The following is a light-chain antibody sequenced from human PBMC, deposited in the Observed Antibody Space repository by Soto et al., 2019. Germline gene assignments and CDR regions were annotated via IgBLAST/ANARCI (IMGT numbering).Light chain of an antibody. CDR3: SSYTSNSAVV. Sequence: QSVLTQPASVSGSPGQSITISCTGTSSDIGAYIYVSWYQQHPGKAPKLMIYEVNNRPSGVSNRFSGSQPGNTASLTISGLQAEDEADYYCSSYTSNSAVVFGGGTKVTVL. CDR2: EVN. J-gene: IGLJ2*01. V-gene: IGLV2-14*01. CDR1: SSDIGAYIY.